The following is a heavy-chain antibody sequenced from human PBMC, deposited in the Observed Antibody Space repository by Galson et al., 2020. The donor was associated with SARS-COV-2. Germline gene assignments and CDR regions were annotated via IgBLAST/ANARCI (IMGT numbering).Heavy chain of an antibody. CDR3: ATEAHDY. CDR2: ITSSSTTI. V-gene: IGHV3-48*02. Sequence: TGGSLRLSCAASGFTFSSYSMNWVRQAPGKGLEWVSYITSSSTTIYYADSVKGRFTISRDNAKNSLYLQRSSLRDEDTAVYYCATEAHDYWGQGTLVTVSS. J-gene: IGHJ4*02. CDR1: GFTFSSYS.